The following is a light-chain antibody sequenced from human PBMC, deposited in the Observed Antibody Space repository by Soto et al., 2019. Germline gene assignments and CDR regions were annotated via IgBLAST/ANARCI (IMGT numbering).Light chain of an antibody. V-gene: IGKV3-20*01. CDR3: QQYGSSPIT. Sequence: ELVMTQSPATLSVSPGDKVSLSCRANQTISNTLAWYQQKPGQAPRLLIYGASSRATGIPDKFSGSGSGTDFTLTISRLEPEDFAVYYCQQYGSSPITFGQGTRLEF. CDR1: QTISNT. CDR2: GAS. J-gene: IGKJ5*01.